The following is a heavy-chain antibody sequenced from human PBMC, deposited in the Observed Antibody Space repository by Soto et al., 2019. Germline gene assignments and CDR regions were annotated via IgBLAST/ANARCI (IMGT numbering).Heavy chain of an antibody. CDR2: IIPIFGTA. Sequence: QVQLVQSGAEVKKPGSSVKVSCKASGGTFSSYAISWVRQAPGQGLEWMGGIIPIFGTANYAQKLQGRVTITADESTSTAYMELSSLRSEDTAVYYCAKGRRSYYYDSSGYPYGMDVWGQGTTVTVSS. V-gene: IGHV1-69*01. CDR1: GGTFSSYA. J-gene: IGHJ6*02. CDR3: AKGRRSYYYDSSGYPYGMDV. D-gene: IGHD3-22*01.